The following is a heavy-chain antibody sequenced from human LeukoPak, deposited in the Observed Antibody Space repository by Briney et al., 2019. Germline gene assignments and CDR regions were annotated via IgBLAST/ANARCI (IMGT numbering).Heavy chain of an antibody. V-gene: IGHV3-23*01. D-gene: IGHD3-9*01. J-gene: IGHJ4*02. CDR3: AKWGDYDILTGYYDSDY. CDR2: IVGSGSST. CDR1: GFTFSNYA. Sequence: PGASLRLSCAASGFTFSNYAMSWVRQAPGKGQEWVSAIVGSGSSTYYADSVKGRFTISRDNSKNTLYLQLNRLRAEDTAVYYCAKWGDYDILTGYYDSDYWGQGTLVTVSS.